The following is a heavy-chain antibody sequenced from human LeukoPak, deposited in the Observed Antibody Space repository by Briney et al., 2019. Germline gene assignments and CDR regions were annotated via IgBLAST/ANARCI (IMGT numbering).Heavy chain of an antibody. CDR3: ARTGDTERFDY. CDR2: IRYDGSKK. Sequence: GGSLRLSCAASGFTFSNYGMHWVRQAPGKGPEWVALIRYDGSKKDYADSVKGRSTISRDNSKNTLHLQMNSLRAEDTAVYYCARTGDTERFDYWGQGTLVTVSS. D-gene: IGHD5-18*01. V-gene: IGHV3-33*01. CDR1: GFTFSNYG. J-gene: IGHJ4*02.